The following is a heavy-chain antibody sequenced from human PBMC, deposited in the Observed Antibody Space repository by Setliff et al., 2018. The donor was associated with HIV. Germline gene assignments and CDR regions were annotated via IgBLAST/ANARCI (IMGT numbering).Heavy chain of an antibody. D-gene: IGHD6-19*01. J-gene: IGHJ4*02. V-gene: IGHV1-24*01. Sequence: GASVKVSCKVSGYTLTELSMHWVRQAPGKGLEWMGRFDPEDGDTIYAQKFQGRVTMTEDASTDTAYMQLTSLRSEDTAVYYCTTAKEVWLAEGGFDYWGQGTLVTAPQ. CDR2: FDPEDGDT. CDR1: GYTLTELS. CDR3: TTAKEVWLAEGGFDY.